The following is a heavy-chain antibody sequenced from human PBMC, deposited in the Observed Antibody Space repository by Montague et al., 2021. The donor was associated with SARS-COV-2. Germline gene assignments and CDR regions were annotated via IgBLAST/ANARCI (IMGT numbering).Heavy chain of an antibody. CDR2: ISWNSGSR. J-gene: IGHJ3*02. D-gene: IGHD3-10*01. V-gene: IGHV3-9*01. CDR1: GFTFGDYA. Sequence: SLRLSCAASGFTFGDYAMHWVRQTPGKGLEWVSGISWNSGSRGYADSVKGRSTIYRDNAKNSLYLQMNSLRTEDTAFYYCAKDYYFGAFDIWGQGTMVTVSS. CDR3: AKDYYFGAFDI.